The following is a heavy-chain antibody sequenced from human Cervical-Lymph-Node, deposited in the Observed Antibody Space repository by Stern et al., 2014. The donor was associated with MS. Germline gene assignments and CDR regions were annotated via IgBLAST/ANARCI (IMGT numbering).Heavy chain of an antibody. CDR1: GFTFSSYG. Sequence: QVQLVESGGGVVQPGRSLRLSCAASGFTFSSYGMHWVRQAPGKGLEWVAVIWYDGSNKYYADSVKVRFTISRDNSKNTLYLQMNSLRAEDTAVYYCARNLRGYSYGSFDYWGQGTLVTVSS. CDR3: ARNLRGYSYGSFDY. V-gene: IGHV3-33*01. J-gene: IGHJ4*02. CDR2: IWYDGSNK. D-gene: IGHD5-18*01.